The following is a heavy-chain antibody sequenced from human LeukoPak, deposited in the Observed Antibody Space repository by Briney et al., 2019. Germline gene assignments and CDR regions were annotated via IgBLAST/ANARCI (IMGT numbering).Heavy chain of an antibody. V-gene: IGHV4-59*01. D-gene: IGHD3-3*01. CDR2: IYYSGST. CDR3: ARDRSTIFGAGDWFDP. Sequence: SETLSLTCTVSGGSISSYYWSWIRQPPGKGLEWIGYIYYSGSTNYNPSLKSRVTISVDTSKNQFSLKLSSVTAADTAVYYCARDRSTIFGAGDWFDPWGQGTLVTVSS. J-gene: IGHJ5*02. CDR1: GGSISSYY.